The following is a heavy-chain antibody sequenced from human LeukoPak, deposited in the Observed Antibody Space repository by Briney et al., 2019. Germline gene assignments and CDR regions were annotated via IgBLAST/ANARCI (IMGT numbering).Heavy chain of an antibody. J-gene: IGHJ6*03. CDR2: IYSGGST. D-gene: IGHD6-13*01. Sequence: GGSLRLSCAASEFTVSSNYMSWVRQAPGKGLGWVSVIYSGGSTYYADSVKGRFTISRDNSKNTLYLQMNSLRAEDTAVYYCAGGQQLATYYYYYMDVWGKGTTVTVSS. V-gene: IGHV3-53*05. CDR3: AGGQQLATYYYYYMDV. CDR1: EFTVSSNY.